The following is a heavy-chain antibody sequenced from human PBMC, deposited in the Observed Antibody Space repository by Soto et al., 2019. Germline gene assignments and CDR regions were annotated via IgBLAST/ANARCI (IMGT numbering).Heavy chain of an antibody. V-gene: IGHV3-23*01. CDR1: GFNTRFYS. CDR3: SKGEMSTIRNSFDP. Sequence: GGSLRLSCTASGFNTRFYSMSWVRQTPGKGLEWVAALSRSGGATYYADSVRGRFTISRDASKDTLFLQMSNLRAEDTAIYYCSKGEMSTIRNSFDPWGQGTLVTVSS. CDR2: LSRSGGAT. D-gene: IGHD1-7*01. J-gene: IGHJ5*02.